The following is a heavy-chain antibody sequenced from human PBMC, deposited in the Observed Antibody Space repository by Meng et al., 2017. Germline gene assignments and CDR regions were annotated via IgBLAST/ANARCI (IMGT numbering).Heavy chain of an antibody. CDR1: GGYIRRSSYY. V-gene: IGHV4-39*07. Sequence: QGSGRGLVKASETLSHACSYAGGYIRRSSYYWGLIRQPAGKGLGWSGINYYSGSTYYTQSLKSRVTISVDTSKNQFSLKLSSVTAADTAVYYCARGRVVNWFDPWGQGTLVTVSS. D-gene: IGHD2-15*01. J-gene: IGHJ5*02. CDR2: NYYSGST. CDR3: ARGRVVNWFDP.